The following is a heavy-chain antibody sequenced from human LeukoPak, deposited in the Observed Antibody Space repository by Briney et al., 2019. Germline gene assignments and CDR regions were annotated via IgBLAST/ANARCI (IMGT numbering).Heavy chain of an antibody. J-gene: IGHJ4*02. CDR2: IRYDGSKK. CDR1: GFIFSSYG. CDR3: ARPRGSSGY. Sequence: GGSLTLSCAASGFIFSSYGMHWVRQAPGKGLEWVAFIRYDGSKKYYADSVKGRFTISRDNSKNTLYLQMNSLRAEDTAVYYCARPRGSSGYWGQGTLVTVSS. V-gene: IGHV3-30*02. D-gene: IGHD2-15*01.